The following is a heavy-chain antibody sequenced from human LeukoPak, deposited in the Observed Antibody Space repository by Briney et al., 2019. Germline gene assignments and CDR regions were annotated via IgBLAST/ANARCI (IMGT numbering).Heavy chain of an antibody. V-gene: IGHV3-66*02. CDR2: IYSGGST. Sequence: GGSLGLSCAASGFTVSSNYMSWVRQAPGKGLEWVSVIYSGGSTYYADSVKGRFTISRDNSKNTLYLQMNSLRAEDTAVYYCAREPDGSGIFDYWGQGTLVTVSS. CDR1: GFTVSSNY. D-gene: IGHD3-10*01. J-gene: IGHJ4*02. CDR3: AREPDGSGIFDY.